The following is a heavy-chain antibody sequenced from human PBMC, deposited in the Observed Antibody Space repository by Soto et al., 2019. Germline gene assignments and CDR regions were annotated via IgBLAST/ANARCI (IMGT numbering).Heavy chain of an antibody. V-gene: IGHV4-39*01. J-gene: IGHJ4*02. D-gene: IGHD3-22*01. CDR2: SSYTGNT. CDR3: VKGEYYYDGSAYYPFDY. CDR1: GASITSGNYY. Sequence: SETLSLTCTVSGASITSGNYYWGWIRQPPGKGLQWIGSSSYTGNTYFNPSLRSRVTISRDNSKNTAYLQMSSLRPEDTAVYYCVKGEYYYDGSAYYPFDYWGQGRMVTVSS.